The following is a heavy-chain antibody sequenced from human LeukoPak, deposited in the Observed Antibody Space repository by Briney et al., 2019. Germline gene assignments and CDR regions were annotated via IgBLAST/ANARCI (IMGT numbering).Heavy chain of an antibody. V-gene: IGHV4-34*01. CDR2: INHSGST. J-gene: IGHJ4*02. D-gene: IGHD3-9*01. CDR1: GGSFSGYY. Sequence: SETLSLTCAVYGGSFSGYYWNWIRQPPGKGLEWIGEINHSGSTNYNPSLKSRVTVSLDTSKNQFSLKLSSVTAADTAVHYCARGRAYFDWGQGTLVTVSS. CDR3: ARGRAYFD.